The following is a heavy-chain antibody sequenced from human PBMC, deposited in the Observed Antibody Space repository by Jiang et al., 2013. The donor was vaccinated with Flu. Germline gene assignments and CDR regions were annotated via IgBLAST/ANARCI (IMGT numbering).Heavy chain of an antibody. Sequence: LLKPSETLSLTCAVYGGSFSGYYWSWIRQPPGKGLEWIGEINHSGSTNYNPSLKSRVTISVDTSKNQFSLKLSSVTAADTAVYYCARDVRKGGTGSGSPALDPWGQGTLVTVSS. CDR3: ARDVRKGGTGSGSPALDP. D-gene: IGHD3-10*01. CDR2: INHSGST. CDR1: GGSFSGYY. J-gene: IGHJ5*02. V-gene: IGHV4-34*01.